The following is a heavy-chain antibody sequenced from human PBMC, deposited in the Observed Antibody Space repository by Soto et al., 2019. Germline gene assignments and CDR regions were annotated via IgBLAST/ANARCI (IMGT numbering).Heavy chain of an antibody. J-gene: IGHJ4*02. CDR2: INPSGGST. D-gene: IGHD2-8*01. CDR3: ARPPYPGCINAVCYPLDY. Sequence: QVQLVQSGAEVKKPGASVKISCKASGYTFTSYYMHWVRQAPGQGLEWMGIINPSGGSTNYAQTLQGRVAMTRDTSPSTVYRELKSLRAEDTAVYYCARPPYPGCINAVCYPLDYWGQGTLVTVSS. V-gene: IGHV1-46*01. CDR1: GYTFTSYY.